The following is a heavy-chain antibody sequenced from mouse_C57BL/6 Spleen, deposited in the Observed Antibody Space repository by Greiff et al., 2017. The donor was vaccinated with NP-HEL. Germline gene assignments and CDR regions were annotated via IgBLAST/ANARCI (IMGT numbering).Heavy chain of an antibody. J-gene: IGHJ2*01. CDR2: ISYDGSN. CDR1: GYSITSGYY. D-gene: IGHD2-4*01. Sequence: EVQLQQSGPGLVKPSQSLSLTCSVTGYSITSGYYWNWIRQFPGNKLEWMGYISYDGSNNYNPSLKNRISITRDTSKNQFFLKLNTVTTEDTATYYCAIIPGKYDYDGGYWGQGTTLTVSS. CDR3: AIIPGKYDYDGGY. V-gene: IGHV3-6*01.